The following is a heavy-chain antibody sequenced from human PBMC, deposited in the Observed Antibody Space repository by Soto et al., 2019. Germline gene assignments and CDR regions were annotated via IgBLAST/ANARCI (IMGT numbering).Heavy chain of an antibody. CDR1: GFSFSDYS. V-gene: IGHV3-23*03. CDR3: TKDRVPDGIYSFDY. J-gene: IGHJ4*02. CDR2: IDFSGTTT. Sequence: EVQVLESGGDLVHPGGALRLSCAASGFSFSDYSMNWGRQAPGKGLEWVSFIDFSGTTTYYRDSVKGRFTIFKDKSMNTVYLQMNSLTVEDAAVYYCTKDRVPDGIYSFDYWGQGALVTVSS. D-gene: IGHD2-15*01.